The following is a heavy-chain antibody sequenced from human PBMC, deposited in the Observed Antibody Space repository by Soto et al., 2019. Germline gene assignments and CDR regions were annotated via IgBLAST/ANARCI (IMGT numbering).Heavy chain of an antibody. J-gene: IGHJ6*02. CDR3: ARALGAWLFPNYYYYGMDV. D-gene: IGHD3-22*01. CDR2: IYYSGST. Sequence: PSETLSLTCTVSGGSISSGGYYWSWIRQHPGKGLEWIGYIYYSGSTYYNPSLKSRVTISVDTSKNQSSLKLSSVTAADTAVYYCARALGAWLFPNYYYYGMDVWGQGTTVTVSS. V-gene: IGHV4-31*03. CDR1: GGSISSGGYY.